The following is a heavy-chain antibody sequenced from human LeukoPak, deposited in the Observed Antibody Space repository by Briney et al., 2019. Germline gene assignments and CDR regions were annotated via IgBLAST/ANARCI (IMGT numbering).Heavy chain of an antibody. CDR3: ARERQGI. J-gene: IGHJ3*02. Sequence: GGSLRLSCAASGLIVSGNYMTWVRQAPGKGLEWVSVIYSDGSAYYADSVKGRFTISRDNSKNTLYLQMNSLRAEDTAVYYCARERQGIWGQGTMVTVSS. CDR2: IYSDGSA. CDR1: GLIVSGNY. V-gene: IGHV3-53*01.